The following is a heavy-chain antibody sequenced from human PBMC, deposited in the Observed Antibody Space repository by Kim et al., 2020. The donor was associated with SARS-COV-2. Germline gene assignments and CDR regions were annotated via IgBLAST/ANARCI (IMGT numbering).Heavy chain of an antibody. CDR3: ARKAKPVGYYYYYGMDD. Sequence: SETLSLTCTVSGGSISSYYWSWIRQPPGKGLEWIGYIYYSGSTNYYPSLKSRVTISVDTSKNQFSLKLSSVTAADTAVYYCARKAKPVGYYYYYGMDDW. CDR1: GGSISSYY. CDR2: IYYSGST. V-gene: IGHV4-59*08. D-gene: IGHD1-26*01. J-gene: IGHJ6*01.